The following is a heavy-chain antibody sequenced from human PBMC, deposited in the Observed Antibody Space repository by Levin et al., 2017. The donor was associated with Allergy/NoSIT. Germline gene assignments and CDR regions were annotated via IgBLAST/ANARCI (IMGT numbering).Heavy chain of an antibody. CDR3: SGGLVYCSSTSCPLDYYGMDV. CDR1: GFTFSNAW. Sequence: GESLKISCAASGFTFSNAWMSWVRQAPGKGLEWVGRIKSKTDGGTTDYAAPVKGRFTISRDDSKNTRYLQMNSLKTEDTAVYYCSGGLVYCSSTSCPLDYYGMDVWGQGTTVTVSS. D-gene: IGHD2-2*01. V-gene: IGHV3-15*01. CDR2: IKSKTDGGTT. J-gene: IGHJ6*02.